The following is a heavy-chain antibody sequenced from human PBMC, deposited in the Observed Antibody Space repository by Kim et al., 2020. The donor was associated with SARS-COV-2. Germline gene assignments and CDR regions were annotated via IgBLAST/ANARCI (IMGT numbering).Heavy chain of an antibody. V-gene: IGHV3-23*01. D-gene: IGHD2-21*02. Sequence: SVKGRFTISRDNSKNTLYLQMNSLRAEDTAVYYCANSRSGVVTASYGMDVWGQGTTVTVSS. CDR3: ANSRSGVVTASYGMDV. J-gene: IGHJ6*02.